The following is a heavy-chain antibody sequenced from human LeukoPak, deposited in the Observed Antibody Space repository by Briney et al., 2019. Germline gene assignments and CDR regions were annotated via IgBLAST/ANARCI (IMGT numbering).Heavy chain of an antibody. CDR2: IIPIFGIA. D-gene: IGHD4-17*01. V-gene: IGHV1-69*04. J-gene: IGHJ5*02. CDR3: ARGSDYGENNWFDP. Sequence: GASVKVSCKASGGTFSSYAISWVRQAPGQGLEWMGRIIPIFGIANYAQKFQGRVTITADKSTSTAYMELSSLRSEDTAVYYCARGSDYGENNWFDPWGQGTLVTVSS. CDR1: GGTFSSYA.